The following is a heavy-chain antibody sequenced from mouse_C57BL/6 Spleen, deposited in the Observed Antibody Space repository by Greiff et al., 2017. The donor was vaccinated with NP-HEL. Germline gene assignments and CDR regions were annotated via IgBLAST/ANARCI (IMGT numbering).Heavy chain of an antibody. CDR1: GFTFSDYG. J-gene: IGHJ3*01. Sequence: EVKLVESGGGLVKPGGSLKLSCAASGFTFSDYGMHWVRQAPEKGLEWVAYISSGSSTIYYADTVKGRFTISRDNAKNNLFLQMTSLRSEDTAMYYCARQDGYYVAWFAYWGQGTLVTVSA. CDR3: ARQDGYYVAWFAY. CDR2: ISSGSSTI. V-gene: IGHV5-17*01. D-gene: IGHD2-3*01.